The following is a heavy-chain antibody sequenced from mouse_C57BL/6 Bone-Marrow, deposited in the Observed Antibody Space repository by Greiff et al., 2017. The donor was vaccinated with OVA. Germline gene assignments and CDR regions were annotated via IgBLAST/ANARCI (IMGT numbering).Heavy chain of an antibody. CDR2: ISDGGSYT. D-gene: IGHD1-1*01. Sequence: DVKLMESGGGLVKPGGSLKLSCAASGFTFSSYAMSWVRQTPEKRLEWVATISDGGSYTYYPDNVKGRFTISRDNAKNNLYLQMSHLKSEDTAMYYCAREGGVYGSSYVGAMDYWGQGTSVTVSS. CDR1: GFTFSSYA. CDR3: AREGGVYGSSYVGAMDY. J-gene: IGHJ4*01. V-gene: IGHV5-4*01.